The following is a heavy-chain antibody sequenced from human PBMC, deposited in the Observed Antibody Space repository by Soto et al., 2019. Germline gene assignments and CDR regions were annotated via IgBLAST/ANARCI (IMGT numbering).Heavy chain of an antibody. CDR3: ARVLGNDAFDI. CDR2: IYYSGST. D-gene: IGHD3-3*02. J-gene: IGHJ3*02. V-gene: IGHV4-61*01. CDR1: GESVSSGTYF. Sequence: SETLSLTCTVSGESVSSGTYFWTWIRQAPGKGLEWIGYIYYSGSTYYNPSLKSRVTISVDKSKNQFSLKLSSVTAADTAVYYCARVLGNDAFDIWGQGTMVTVSS.